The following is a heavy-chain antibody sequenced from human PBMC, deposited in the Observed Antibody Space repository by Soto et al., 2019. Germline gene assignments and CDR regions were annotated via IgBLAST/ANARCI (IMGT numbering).Heavy chain of an antibody. V-gene: IGHV3-43*01. CDR2: ISWDGGST. CDR3: AKGLRYFDWLSLPTWFDP. J-gene: IGHJ5*02. Sequence: GGSLRLSCAASGFTFDDYTMHWVRQAPGKGLEWVSLISWDGGSTYYADSGKGRFTTSRDNSKNSLYLQMNSLRTEDTALYYCAKGLRYFDWLSLPTWFDPWGQGTLVTVSS. D-gene: IGHD3-9*01. CDR1: GFTFDDYT.